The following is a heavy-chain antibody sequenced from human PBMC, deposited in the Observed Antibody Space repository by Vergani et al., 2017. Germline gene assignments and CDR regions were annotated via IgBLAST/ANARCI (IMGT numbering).Heavy chain of an antibody. J-gene: IGHJ4*02. CDR2: VFYGGRI. Sequence: QMQLQESGPGLVKPSETLSLSCTVSGDSISTSSYAWGWIRQPPGKTLEWIGTVFYGGRISYNPSLKSRVALSLDTSKKQISLHLTSVTAADTAVYYCARHISVVRPSSMTDFDHWGQGTLVTVSS. V-gene: IGHV4-39*01. CDR3: ARHISVVRPSSMTDFDH. D-gene: IGHD2-21*01. CDR1: GDSISTSSYA.